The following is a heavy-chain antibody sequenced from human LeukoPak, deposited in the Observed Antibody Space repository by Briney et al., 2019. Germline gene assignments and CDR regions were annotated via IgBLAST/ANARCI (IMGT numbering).Heavy chain of an antibody. V-gene: IGHV3-21*01. J-gene: IGHJ4*02. Sequence: GGSLRLSCAASGFTFSNAWMSWVRQAPGKGLEWVSYISRSSGSIFYSGSVTGRFTISRDNPKNSLYLQMNSLRAEDTAVYYCVRDGSGPDYWGQGTLVTVSS. CDR3: VRDGSGPDY. CDR1: GFTFSNAW. CDR2: ISRSSGSI. D-gene: IGHD3-10*01.